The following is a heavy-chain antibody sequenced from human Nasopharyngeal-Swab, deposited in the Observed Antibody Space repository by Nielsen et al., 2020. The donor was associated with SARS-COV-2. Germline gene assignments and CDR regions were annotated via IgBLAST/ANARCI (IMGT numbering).Heavy chain of an antibody. CDR2: ISSSSSYI. CDR1: GFTFSSYS. V-gene: IGHV3-21*01. CDR3: ARDATEDIVVVVAATKYYYYGMDV. J-gene: IGHJ6*02. D-gene: IGHD2-15*01. Sequence: GESLKISCAASGFTFSSYSMNWVRQAPGKGLEWVSSISSSSSYIYYADSVKGRSTISRDNAKNSLYLQMNSLRAEDTAVYYCARDATEDIVVVVAATKYYYYGMDVWGQGTTVTVSS.